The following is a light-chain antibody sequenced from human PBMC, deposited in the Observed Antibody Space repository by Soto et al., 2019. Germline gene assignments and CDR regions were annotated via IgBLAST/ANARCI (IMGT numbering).Light chain of an antibody. CDR1: GRSYNL. Sequence: QSVLTQPASVSGSPGQSITISCTGSGRSYNLVSWFQQSPGKAPKLIIYEDNKRPSGVSNRFSGSKSGNTASLTISGLQPEDEADYYCSSYTNINTRACVFGTGTKLTVL. CDR3: SSYTNINTRACV. J-gene: IGLJ1*01. V-gene: IGLV2-14*02. CDR2: EDN.